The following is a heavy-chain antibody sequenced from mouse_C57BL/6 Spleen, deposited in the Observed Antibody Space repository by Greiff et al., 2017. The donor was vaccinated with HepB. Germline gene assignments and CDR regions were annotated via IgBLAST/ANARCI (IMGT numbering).Heavy chain of an antibody. V-gene: IGHV3-6*01. CDR3: ARGKDYDGYYWYFDV. J-gene: IGHJ1*03. Sequence: EVQLQQSGPGLVKPSQSLSLTCSVTGYSITSGYYWNWIRQFPGNKLEWMGYISYDGSNNYNPSLKNRISITRDTSKNQFFLKLNSVTTEDTATYYCARGKDYDGYYWYFDVWGTGTTVTVSS. D-gene: IGHD2-3*01. CDR1: GYSITSGYY. CDR2: ISYDGSN.